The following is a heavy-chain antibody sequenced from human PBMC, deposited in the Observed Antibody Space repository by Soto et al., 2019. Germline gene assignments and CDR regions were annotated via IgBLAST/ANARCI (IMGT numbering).Heavy chain of an antibody. Sequence: LRLSCTASGFTFSDFGMHWVRQAPGKGLEWVAVLSYDGSNRYYADSVKGRFTISRDNSKNTVYLQMSSLRADDSAVYYCAKAPPPEYRLAYWGQGTLVTVSS. V-gene: IGHV3-30*18. D-gene: IGHD6-19*01. CDR1: GFTFSDFG. CDR2: LSYDGSNR. J-gene: IGHJ4*02. CDR3: AKAPPPEYRLAY.